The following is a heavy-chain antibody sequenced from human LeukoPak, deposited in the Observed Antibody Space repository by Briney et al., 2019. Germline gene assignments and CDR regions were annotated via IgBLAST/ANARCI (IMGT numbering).Heavy chain of an antibody. CDR2: IYYSWST. CDR3: ARVSGSYYYFDY. CDR1: GGSISSFY. D-gene: IGHD1-26*01. V-gene: IGHV4-59*01. J-gene: IGHJ4*02. Sequence: SETLSLTCTVSGGSISSFYWSWLRQPPGKGLEWFGYIYYSWSTNYNPSLKSRVTISVATSKNQFSLKLSSVTAADTAVYYCARVSGSYYYFDYWGQGTLVTVSS.